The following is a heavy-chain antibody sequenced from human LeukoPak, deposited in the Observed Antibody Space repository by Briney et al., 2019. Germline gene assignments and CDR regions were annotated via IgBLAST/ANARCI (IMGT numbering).Heavy chain of an antibody. D-gene: IGHD3-10*01. CDR3: ARVDITMVRGVISSFDY. Sequence: ASVKVSCKASGYTFTSYGISWVRQAPGQGLEWMGWISAYNGNTNYAQKLQGRVTMTTDTSTSTAYMELTSLRSDDTAVYYCARVDITMVRGVISSFDYWGQGTLVTVSS. CDR1: GYTFTSYG. J-gene: IGHJ4*02. V-gene: IGHV1-18*01. CDR2: ISAYNGNT.